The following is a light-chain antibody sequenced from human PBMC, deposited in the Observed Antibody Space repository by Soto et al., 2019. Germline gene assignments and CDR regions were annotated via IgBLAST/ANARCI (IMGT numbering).Light chain of an antibody. Sequence: SVLTQSPGTLSLSLGERATLSCRASQSVSSGYLAWYQQKPGQAPRLLIYGATSRAAGIPDRFSGSGSGTDFTLTISRLEPEDFAVYYCQQYDSSPQTFGQGTKLEIK. CDR1: QSVSSGY. CDR3: QQYDSSPQT. V-gene: IGKV3-20*01. J-gene: IGKJ2*01. CDR2: GAT.